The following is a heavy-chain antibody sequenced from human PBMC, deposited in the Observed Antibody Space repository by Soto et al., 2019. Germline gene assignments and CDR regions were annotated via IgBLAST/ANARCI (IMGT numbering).Heavy chain of an antibody. J-gene: IGHJ6*03. CDR1: GFTFSSYG. Sequence: GGSLRLSCAASGFTFSSYGMHWVRQAPGKGLEWVEVIWYDGSNKYYADSVKGRFTISRDNSKNRLYQQMNSLRAEDTAVYYRAGDGWYDDILTDRPCYYYYMDVWGKGTTVTVSS. D-gene: IGHD3-9*01. CDR3: AGDGWYDDILTDRPCYYYYMDV. CDR2: IWYDGSNK. V-gene: IGHV3-33*01.